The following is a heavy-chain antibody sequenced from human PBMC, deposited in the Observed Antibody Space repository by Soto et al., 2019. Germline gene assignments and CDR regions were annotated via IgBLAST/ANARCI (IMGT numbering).Heavy chain of an antibody. V-gene: IGHV3-23*01. CDR3: AKPSYTFGVVIVGAFDY. CDR1: GFAFSTYA. J-gene: IGHJ4*02. CDR2: ISGSGDNR. Sequence: EVHVLESGGGLVQPGGSLRLSCAASGFAFSTYALSWVRQAPGKGLEWVSGISGSGDNRYYADSVKGRFTISRDNSKNTVYLQMNSLKVEDTATYHCAKPSYTFGVVIVGAFDYWGQGALVTVSS. D-gene: IGHD3-3*01.